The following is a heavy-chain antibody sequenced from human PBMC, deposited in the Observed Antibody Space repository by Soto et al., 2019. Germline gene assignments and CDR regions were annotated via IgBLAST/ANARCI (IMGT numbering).Heavy chain of an antibody. Sequence: LGESLKISCKGSGYSFNSYWIGWVRQIPGKGLEWMGIIYPGDSDTRYSPSFQGQVTISADKAISTPYLQWSSLKASDTAMYYCAFGGSDYYFDYWGQGTLVTVSS. CDR2: IYPGDSDT. CDR3: AFGGSDYYFDY. D-gene: IGHD3-10*01. J-gene: IGHJ4*02. CDR1: GYSFNSYW. V-gene: IGHV5-51*01.